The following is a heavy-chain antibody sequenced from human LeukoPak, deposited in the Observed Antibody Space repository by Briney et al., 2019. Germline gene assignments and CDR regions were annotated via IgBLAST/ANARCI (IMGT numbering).Heavy chain of an antibody. Sequence: GGSLRLSCAASGFTFDDYTMHWVRQAPGKGLEWVSLISWDGGSTYYADSVKGRFTISRDNSKNTLYLQMNSLRAEDTAVYYCANILHGDYVTWGQGTLVTVSS. V-gene: IGHV3-43*01. J-gene: IGHJ5*02. CDR2: ISWDGGST. CDR3: ANILHGDYVT. D-gene: IGHD4-17*01. CDR1: GFTFDDYT.